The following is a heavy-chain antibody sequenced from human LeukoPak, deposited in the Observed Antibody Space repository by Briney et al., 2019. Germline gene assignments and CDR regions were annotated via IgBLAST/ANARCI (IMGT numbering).Heavy chain of an antibody. V-gene: IGHV5-51*01. CDR3: ARHGLGSSWFGFDY. CDR2: INPGDSDP. D-gene: IGHD6-13*01. J-gene: IGHJ4*02. Sequence: GESLKISCKGSGYSFTTYWIGWVRQMPGKGLEWVGIINPGDSDPRYRSSFQGQVTISADKSISTAYLQWSSLKASDTAMYYCARHGLGSSWFGFDYWGQGTLVTVSS. CDR1: GYSFTTYW.